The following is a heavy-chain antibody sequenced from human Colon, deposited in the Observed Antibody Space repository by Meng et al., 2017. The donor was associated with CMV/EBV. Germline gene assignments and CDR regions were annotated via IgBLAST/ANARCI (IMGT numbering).Heavy chain of an antibody. CDR3: ARGGAPRRPPGAR. J-gene: IGHJ4*02. Sequence: QLQRQQSGPGLVSPSEPLSLTCTFSVASISSSSYYWGWIRQPPGRGLEWIGTIYYSGNTYYNPSLKSRVTISVDTSENQFSLMLNSVTAADTAVYYCARGGAPRRPPGARWGQGTLVTVSS. D-gene: IGHD1-26*01. CDR2: IYYSGNT. CDR1: VASISSSSYY. V-gene: IGHV4-39*07.